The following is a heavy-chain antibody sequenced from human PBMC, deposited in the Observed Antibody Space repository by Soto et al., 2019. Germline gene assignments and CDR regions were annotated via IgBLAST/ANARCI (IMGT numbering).Heavy chain of an antibody. CDR3: ATTPSQVLWFGELSPSFDY. CDR2: IYYSGST. CDR1: GGSISSGGYY. J-gene: IGHJ4*02. V-gene: IGHV4-31*03. Sequence: PSETVSLTCTVSGGSISSGGYYWSWIRQHPGKGLEWIGYIYYSGSTYYNPSLKSRVTISVDTSKNQFSLKLSSVTAADTAVYYCATTPSQVLWFGELSPSFDYWGQGTLVTVSS. D-gene: IGHD3-10*01.